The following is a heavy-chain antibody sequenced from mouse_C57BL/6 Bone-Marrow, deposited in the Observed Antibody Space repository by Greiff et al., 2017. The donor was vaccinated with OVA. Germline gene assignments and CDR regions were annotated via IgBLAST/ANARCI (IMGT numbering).Heavy chain of an antibody. Sequence: EVMLVESWGGLVKPGGSLKLSCAASGFTFSSYAMSWVRQTPEKRLEWVATISDGGSYTYYPDNVKGRFTISRDNAKNNLYLQMSHLKSEDTAMYYCASYSNYAYWGQGTTLTVSS. J-gene: IGHJ2*01. CDR1: GFTFSSYA. D-gene: IGHD2-5*01. V-gene: IGHV5-4*03. CDR3: ASYSNYAY. CDR2: ISDGGSYT.